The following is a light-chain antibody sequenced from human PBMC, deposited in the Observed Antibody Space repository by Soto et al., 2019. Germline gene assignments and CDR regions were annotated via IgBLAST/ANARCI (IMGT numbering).Light chain of an antibody. J-gene: IGLJ2*01. Sequence: QSVLTQPASVSGAPGQAVTISCTGNNSNIGAAMDVHWYQQFPGKAPKLLIYADNNRPSGVPDRFSGARSGTSASLVITGLQAEDEADYYCQSYANSLSGHVLFGGGTKLTVL. CDR2: ADN. CDR1: NSNIGAAMD. CDR3: QSYANSLSGHVL. V-gene: IGLV1-40*01.